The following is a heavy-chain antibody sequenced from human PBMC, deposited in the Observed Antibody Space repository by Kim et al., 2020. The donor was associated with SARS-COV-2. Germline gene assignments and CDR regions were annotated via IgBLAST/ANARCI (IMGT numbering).Heavy chain of an antibody. J-gene: IGHJ6*01. Sequence: GGSLRLSCAASGFTFSSYGMHWVRQAPGKGLEWVAAISSDGSNTYYADSVRGRFTISRDISKNTLYLQMNSLRVEDTAVYYCAKGPHYYGAGCFIYGMDV. V-gene: IGHV3-30*18. CDR2: ISSDGSNT. CDR1: GFTFSSYG. CDR3: AKGPHYYGAGCFIYGMDV. D-gene: IGHD3-10*01.